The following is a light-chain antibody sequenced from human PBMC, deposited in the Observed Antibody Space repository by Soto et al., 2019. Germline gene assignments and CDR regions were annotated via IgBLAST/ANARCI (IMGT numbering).Light chain of an antibody. CDR1: SSDVGDYNY. CDR2: EVS. CDR3: SSYTSSSTLYV. Sequence: QSALTQPASVSGSPGQSITISCTGTSSDVGDYNYVSWYQQHPGKAPKLMIYEVSNRPSGVSKRFSGSKSGNTASLTISGRQAEDEADYYCSSYTSSSTLYVFGSGTKLTAL. J-gene: IGLJ1*01. V-gene: IGLV2-14*01.